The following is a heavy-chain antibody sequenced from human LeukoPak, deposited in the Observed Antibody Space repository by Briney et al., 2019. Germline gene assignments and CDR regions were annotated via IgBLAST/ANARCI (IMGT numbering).Heavy chain of an antibody. Sequence: GGPLRLSCAASGCTFTTYGTHWVRQAPGKGLEGVAFIRYDGSNKYYADSVKGRFTISRDNFKNTLYLEINSLRPENTALYHCASEMYYYAGTGLFDPWGEKTPLTLSP. V-gene: IGHV3-30*02. D-gene: IGHD3-22*01. CDR1: GCTFTTYG. CDR2: IRYDGSNK. J-gene: IGHJ5*02. CDR3: ASEMYYYAGTGLFDP.